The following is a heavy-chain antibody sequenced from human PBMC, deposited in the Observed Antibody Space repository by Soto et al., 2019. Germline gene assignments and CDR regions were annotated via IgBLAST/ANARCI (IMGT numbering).Heavy chain of an antibody. Sequence: ASVKVSFKASGYTLTSYGISWVRQAPGQGLEGMGWFSAYNGNTNYAQKIQGRVTMTTDTSTSTAYMELRSLRSDDTAVYYCARDRPTKYYDFWSGPYYYYGMDVWGQGTTVTVSS. D-gene: IGHD3-3*01. CDR2: FSAYNGNT. V-gene: IGHV1-18*04. CDR3: ARDRPTKYYDFWSGPYYYYGMDV. J-gene: IGHJ6*02. CDR1: GYTLTSYG.